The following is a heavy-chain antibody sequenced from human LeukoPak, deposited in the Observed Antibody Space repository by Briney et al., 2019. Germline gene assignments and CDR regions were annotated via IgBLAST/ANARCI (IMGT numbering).Heavy chain of an antibody. Sequence: ASVKVSCKASGGTFSSYAISWVRQAPGQGPEWMGWINPNSGGTNYAQKLQGRVTMTRDTSISTAYMELSSLRSDDTAVYYCARGAATGTLWYYYYYMDVWGKGTTVTVSS. V-gene: IGHV1-2*02. CDR3: ARGAATGTLWYYYYYMDV. D-gene: IGHD6-13*01. J-gene: IGHJ6*03. CDR2: INPNSGGT. CDR1: GGTFSSYA.